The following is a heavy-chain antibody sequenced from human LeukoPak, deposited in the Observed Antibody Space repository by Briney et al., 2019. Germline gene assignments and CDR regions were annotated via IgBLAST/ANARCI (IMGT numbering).Heavy chain of an antibody. CDR3: VTVGMTSIWSYLRFDP. J-gene: IGHJ5*02. D-gene: IGHD1-26*01. CDR1: GFTFSTNS. Sequence: GSLRLSCSASGFTFSTNSMHWVRQAPGKGLEFVSAITSNGGSTYYADSVKGRFTLSRDNSKNPLYLQMSSLRAEDTAVYYCVTVGMTSIWSYLRFDPRGQGTLVSVSS. V-gene: IGHV3-64D*08. CDR2: ITSNGGST.